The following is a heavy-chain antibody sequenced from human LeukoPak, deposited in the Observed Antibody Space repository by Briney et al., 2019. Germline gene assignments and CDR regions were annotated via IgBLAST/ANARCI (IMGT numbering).Heavy chain of an antibody. CDR2: ISYDGSKK. CDR3: ARSRSASTSGWYDYFDY. J-gene: IGHJ4*02. Sequence: GGSLRLSCAASGFTFSSSAMQWVRQAPGKGLEWVAVISYDGSKKCYADSVKGRFTISRDDSKNTLYLQMNSLRGEDTAVYYCARSRSASTSGWYDYFDYWGRGTLVTVSS. CDR1: GFTFSSSA. D-gene: IGHD6-19*01. V-gene: IGHV3-30*04.